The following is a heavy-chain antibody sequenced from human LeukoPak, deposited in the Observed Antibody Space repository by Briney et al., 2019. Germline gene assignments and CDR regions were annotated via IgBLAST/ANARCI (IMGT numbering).Heavy chain of an antibody. Sequence: PGGSLRLSCAASGFTFSSYSMNWVRQAPGKGLEWVSSISSSSSYIYYADSVKGRFTISRDNAKNSLYLQMNSLRAEDTAVYYCARKLLIQLCSYDAFDIWGQGTMVTVSS. CDR3: ARKLLIQLCSYDAFDI. CDR2: ISSSSSYI. D-gene: IGHD5-18*01. V-gene: IGHV3-21*01. J-gene: IGHJ3*02. CDR1: GFTFSSYS.